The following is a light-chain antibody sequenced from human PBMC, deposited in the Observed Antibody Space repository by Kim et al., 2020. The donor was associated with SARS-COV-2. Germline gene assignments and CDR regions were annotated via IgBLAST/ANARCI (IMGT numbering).Light chain of an antibody. CDR3: QHYRNWPRT. Sequence: EIVMTQSPATVSVSPGERATLSCRTSQSVSNNVAWYQQKPGQAPRLLIYDVSTRATGIPARFSGSGSGTDFSLTISSLQSEDFAVYYCQHYRNWPRTFGQGTKVEIK. CDR2: DVS. J-gene: IGKJ1*01. V-gene: IGKV3-15*01. CDR1: QSVSNN.